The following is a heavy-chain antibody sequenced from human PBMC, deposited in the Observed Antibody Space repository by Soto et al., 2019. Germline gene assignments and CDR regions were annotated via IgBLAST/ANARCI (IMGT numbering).Heavy chain of an antibody. CDR3: AKDAAGETGHDSFDI. CDR1: GFTFSSYA. D-gene: IGHD7-27*01. CDR2: ISGSGGST. Sequence: LSLTCAASGFTFSSYAMSWVRQAPGKGLEWVSAISGSGGSTYYADSVKGRFTISRDNSKNTLYLQMISLRAEDTAVYYCAKDAAGETGHDSFDIWGQGTMVTVSS. V-gene: IGHV3-23*01. J-gene: IGHJ3*02.